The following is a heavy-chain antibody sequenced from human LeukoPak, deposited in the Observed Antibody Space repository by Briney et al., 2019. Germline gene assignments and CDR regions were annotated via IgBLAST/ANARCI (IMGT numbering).Heavy chain of an antibody. J-gene: IGHJ4*02. CDR2: IRPYNGNT. D-gene: IGHD2-2*01. CDR1: GYTFNSYG. V-gene: IGHV1-18*01. CDR3: AGEGGVLPSAWGI. Sequence: ASVKVSCKASGYTFNSYGISWVRQAPGQGLEWMGWIRPYNGNTDYVQKFQGRVTMTTDTSTSTVYMELRSLRSDDTAVYYCAGEGGVLPSAWGIWGQGTLVTVSS.